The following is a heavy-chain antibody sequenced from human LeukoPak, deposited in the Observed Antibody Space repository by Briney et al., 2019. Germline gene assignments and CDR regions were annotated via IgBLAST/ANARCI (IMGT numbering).Heavy chain of an antibody. CDR1: GFTFSTFA. D-gene: IGHD3-22*01. V-gene: IGHV3-21*01. Sequence: GGSLRLSCAASGFTFSTFAMIWVRQPPGKGLEWVSSIFPSGGEIHYADSVRGRFTISRDNAKNSLYLQMNSLRAEDTAVYYCAREGITMIVSDAFDIWGQGTMVTVSS. J-gene: IGHJ3*02. CDR2: IFPSGGEI. CDR3: AREGITMIVSDAFDI.